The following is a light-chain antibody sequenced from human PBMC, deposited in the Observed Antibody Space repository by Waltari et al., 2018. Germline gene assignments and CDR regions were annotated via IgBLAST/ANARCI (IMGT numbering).Light chain of an antibody. CDR2: VNSDGSH. Sequence: LVLTQSPSASASLGASVKLTCSLTGEYSPYAIAWHQQQPLKGPRYLMTVNSDGSHKKGDGISERFSGSSSDVDRYLIISRLQSDDEADYFCQTWGTGIQVFGSGTKLTVL. CDR1: GEYSPYA. CDR3: QTWGTGIQV. V-gene: IGLV4-69*01. J-gene: IGLJ3*02.